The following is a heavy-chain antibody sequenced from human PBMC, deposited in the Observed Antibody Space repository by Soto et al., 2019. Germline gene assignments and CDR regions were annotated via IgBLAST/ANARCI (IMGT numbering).Heavy chain of an antibody. CDR1: GYTFTNHW. CDR3: ARRNSNGWYDS. D-gene: IGHD3-22*01. CDR2: VNPADSDT. Sequence: PGASLKISCKGSGYTFTNHWIAWVRQMPGKGLEYMGIVNPADSDTRYSPSFQGQVTISADKSINSAYLQWSSLKASDTAIYYCARRNSNGWYDSCGQGSLVTVSS. J-gene: IGHJ5*01. V-gene: IGHV5-51*01.